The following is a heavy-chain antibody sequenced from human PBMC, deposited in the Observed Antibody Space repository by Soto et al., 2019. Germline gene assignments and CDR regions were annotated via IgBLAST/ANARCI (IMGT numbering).Heavy chain of an antibody. D-gene: IGHD2-2*01. V-gene: IGHV1-2*04. J-gene: IGHJ4*02. CDR1: GYTFTGYY. Sequence: ASVKVSCKAAGYTFTGYYMHWGRQAPGQGLEWMGWINPNSGGTNYAQKFQGWVTMTRDTSISTAYMELSRLRSEDTAVYYCARVYCSSALGATYDYWGQGTLVTVSS. CDR2: INPNSGGT. CDR3: ARVYCSSALGATYDY.